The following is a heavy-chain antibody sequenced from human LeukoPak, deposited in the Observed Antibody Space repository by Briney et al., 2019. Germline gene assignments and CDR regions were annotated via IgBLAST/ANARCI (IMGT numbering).Heavy chain of an antibody. Sequence: ASVKVSCKASGYTFTSYYMHWVRQAPGQGLEWMGIINPSGGSTSYAQKFQGRVTMTRDTSTSTVYMELSSLRSEDTAVYYCARSHAEEDGIADPYFQHWGQGTLVTVSS. CDR1: GYTFTSYY. J-gene: IGHJ1*01. CDR2: INPSGGST. V-gene: IGHV1-46*01. CDR3: ARSHAEEDGIADPYFQH. D-gene: IGHD5-24*01.